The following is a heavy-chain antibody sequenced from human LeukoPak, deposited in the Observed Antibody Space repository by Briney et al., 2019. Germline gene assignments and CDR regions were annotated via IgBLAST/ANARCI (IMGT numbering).Heavy chain of an antibody. J-gene: IGHJ4*02. CDR2: ISSTSNYI. Sequence: GGSLRLSCAASGFTFSSHSMSWVRQDPGKGLEWVSSISSTSNYIYYADSVKGRFTISRDNAKNSLSLQMNSLRAEDTAVYYCARVRYTYGRVEGDFDYWGQGTLVAVSS. CDR3: ARVRYTYGRVEGDFDY. V-gene: IGHV3-21*01. D-gene: IGHD5-18*01. CDR1: GFTFSSHS.